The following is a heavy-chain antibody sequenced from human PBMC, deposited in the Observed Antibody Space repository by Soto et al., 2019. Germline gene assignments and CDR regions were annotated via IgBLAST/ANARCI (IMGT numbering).Heavy chain of an antibody. Sequence: WASVKVSCKASGYTFTSYDINWVRQATGQGLEWMGWMNPNSGNTGYAQKFQGRVTMTRNTSISTAYMELSSLRSEDTAVYYCAILSLNYYYYGMDVWGQGTTVTVSS. CDR3: AILSLNYYYYGMDV. D-gene: IGHD2-15*01. V-gene: IGHV1-8*01. CDR2: MNPNSGNT. CDR1: GYTFTSYD. J-gene: IGHJ6*02.